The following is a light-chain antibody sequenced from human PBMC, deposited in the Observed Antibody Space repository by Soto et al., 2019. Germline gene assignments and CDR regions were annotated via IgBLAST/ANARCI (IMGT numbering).Light chain of an antibody. V-gene: IGKV3-20*01. CDR3: QQYGTPGT. J-gene: IGKJ1*01. Sequence: EIGFTQSPGTVSLSPRERSTLSCTASQSVSNNYLAWYQQKPGQAPRLLIYGASNRATVIPDRLSGSGSGTDFTLTISRLAPEDFAVYYCQQYGTPGTFGHGTQVDIK. CDR2: GAS. CDR1: QSVSNNY.